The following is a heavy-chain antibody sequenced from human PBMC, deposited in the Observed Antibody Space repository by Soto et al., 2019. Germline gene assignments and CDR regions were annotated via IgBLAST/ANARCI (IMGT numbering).Heavy chain of an antibody. V-gene: IGHV4-4*07. CDR3: ARGSGSYGFDI. CDR2: IYTSGRT. D-gene: IGHD1-26*01. Sequence: QVQLQESGPGLVKPSETLSLTCTVSGGSMSSYYWSWIRQPAGKGLQWIGRIYTSGRTNYNPSLQSRGTMSVDTSKKQFSLKLSSVTAADTAEYYCARGSGSYGFDIWGQGTKVTVSS. J-gene: IGHJ3*02. CDR1: GGSMSSYY.